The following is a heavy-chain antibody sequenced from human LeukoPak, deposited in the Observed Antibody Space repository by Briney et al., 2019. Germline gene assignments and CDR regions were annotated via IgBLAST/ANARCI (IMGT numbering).Heavy chain of an antibody. Sequence: SETLSLTCTVSGGPITNYYWSWIRQPPGKGLEWIAYTDYSGTTNYNPSLKSRVTISVDTSKNQFSLKLSSVTAADTAVYCCARMSSSWSWFDPWGQGTLVTVSS. CDR3: ARMSSSWSWFDP. J-gene: IGHJ5*02. CDR1: GGPITNYY. CDR2: TDYSGTT. V-gene: IGHV4-59*01. D-gene: IGHD6-13*01.